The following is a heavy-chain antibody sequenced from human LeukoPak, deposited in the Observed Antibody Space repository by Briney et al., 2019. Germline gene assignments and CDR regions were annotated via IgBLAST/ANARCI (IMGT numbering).Heavy chain of an antibody. V-gene: IGHV3-15*01. Sequence: GGSLRLSCAASGFTFSNAWMSWVRQAPGKGLEWVSRIKSKTDGGTTDYAAPVKGRFTISRDDSKNTLYLQMNSLKTEDTAVYYCTTVDTSDAFDIWGQGTMVTVSS. J-gene: IGHJ3*02. CDR2: IKSKTDGGTT. D-gene: IGHD2-2*01. CDR3: TTVDTSDAFDI. CDR1: GFTFSNAW.